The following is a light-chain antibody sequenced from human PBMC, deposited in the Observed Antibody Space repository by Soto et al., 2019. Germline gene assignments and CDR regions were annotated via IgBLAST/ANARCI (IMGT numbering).Light chain of an antibody. CDR1: SSDIGGYNY. CDR2: DVS. J-gene: IGLJ2*01. Sequence: QSVLTQPASVSGSPGQSITISCTGTSSDIGGYNYVSWYQQHPGKAPKLMIYDVSNRPSGVSNRFSGSKSGNTASLTISGLQAEDEGDYYCSSYTSSRGVFGGGTKLTVL. V-gene: IGLV2-14*03. CDR3: SSYTSSRGV.